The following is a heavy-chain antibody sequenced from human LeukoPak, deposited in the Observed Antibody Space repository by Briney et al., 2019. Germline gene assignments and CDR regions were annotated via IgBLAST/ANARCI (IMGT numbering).Heavy chain of an antibody. CDR3: ARGATYYYDSSGYYSFWFDP. CDR2: IYYSGST. CDR1: GGSISSYY. J-gene: IGHJ5*02. D-gene: IGHD3-22*01. Sequence: PSETLSLTCTVSGGSISSYYWSWIRQPPGKGLEWIGYIYYSGSTNYNPSLKSRVTISVDTSKNQFSLKLSSVTAADTAVYYCARGATYYYDSSGYYSFWFDPWGQGTLVTVSS. V-gene: IGHV4-59*01.